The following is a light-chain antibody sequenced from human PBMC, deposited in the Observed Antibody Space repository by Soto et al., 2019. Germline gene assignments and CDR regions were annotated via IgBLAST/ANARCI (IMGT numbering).Light chain of an antibody. V-gene: IGKV3-20*01. CDR1: QSVSSRY. J-gene: IGKJ5*01. CDR3: QQYCSSPLIT. CDR2: GAS. Sequence: EIVLTQSPGTLSLSPGERATLACRASQSVSSRYLAWYQQKPGQAPRLLLYGASSRATGIPDRFSGSGSGTDFTLTISRLEPEDFAVYYCQQYCSSPLITFGQGTRLEIK.